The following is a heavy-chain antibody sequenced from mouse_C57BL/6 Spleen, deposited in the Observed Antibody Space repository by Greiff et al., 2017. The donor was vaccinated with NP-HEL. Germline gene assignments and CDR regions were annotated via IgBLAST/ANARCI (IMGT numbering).Heavy chain of an antibody. CDR1: GYTFTSYW. CDR2: IDPSDSYT. J-gene: IGHJ1*03. CDR3: ARWNSGGKSSSPWYFDV. D-gene: IGHD1-1*01. V-gene: IGHV1-50*01. Sequence: QVQLQQPGAELVKPGASVKLSCKASGYTFTSYWMQWVKQRPGQGLEWIGEIDPSDSYTNYNQKFKGKATLTVDTSSSTAYMQLSSLTSEDSAVYYCARWNSGGKSSSPWYFDVWGTGTTVTVSA.